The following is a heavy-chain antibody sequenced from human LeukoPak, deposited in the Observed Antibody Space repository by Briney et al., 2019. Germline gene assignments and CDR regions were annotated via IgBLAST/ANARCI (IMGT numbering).Heavy chain of an antibody. Sequence: SETLSLTCAVYGGPFSGYYWSWIRQPPGKGLEWIGEINHSGSTNYNPSLKSRVTISVDTSKNQFSLKLSSVTAADTAVYYCARSRGGWYVWGQGTLVTVSS. CDR2: INHSGST. CDR3: ARSRGGWYV. J-gene: IGHJ4*02. CDR1: GGPFSGYY. V-gene: IGHV4-34*01. D-gene: IGHD6-19*01.